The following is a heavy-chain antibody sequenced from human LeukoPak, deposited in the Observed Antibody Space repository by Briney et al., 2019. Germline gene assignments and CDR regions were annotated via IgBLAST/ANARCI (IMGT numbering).Heavy chain of an antibody. CDR2: IKEGGSDK. V-gene: IGHV3-7*04. Sequence: GGSLRLSCAASGFTFSSNWTRWVRQAPGGGLEWLANIKEGGSDKYYVDSVKGRFTISRDNAKNALYLQMNSLRAEDTAVYYCARGGGRDGYNVDYWGQGTLVTVSS. CDR3: ARGGGRDGYNVDY. D-gene: IGHD5-24*01. CDR1: GFTFSSNW. J-gene: IGHJ4*02.